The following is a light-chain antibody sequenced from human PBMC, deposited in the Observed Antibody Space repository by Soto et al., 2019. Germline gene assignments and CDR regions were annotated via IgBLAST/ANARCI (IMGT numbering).Light chain of an antibody. V-gene: IGLV2-14*03. CDR2: EVA. CDR1: SSDIGAYNY. CDR3: TSFTTSRSLVV. Sequence: QSALTQPASVSGSPGQSITISCTGTSSDIGAYNYVSWYQQHPGRAPRLLIYEVANRPSGVSDRFSGSKSGNTASLTISGLQTEDEASYYCTSFTTSRSLVVFGGGTKLTVL. J-gene: IGLJ2*01.